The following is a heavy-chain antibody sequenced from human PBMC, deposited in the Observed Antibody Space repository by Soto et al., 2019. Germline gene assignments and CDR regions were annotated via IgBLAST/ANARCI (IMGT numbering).Heavy chain of an antibody. CDR1: GGYISSYY. J-gene: IGHJ5*02. D-gene: IGHD3-10*01. CDR2: IFYSGST. V-gene: IGHV4-59*01. CDR3: VRDSGSGSYSYNWFDP. Sequence: TSETLSLTCTVSGGYISSYYWSRIRQPPGKGLEWIGYIFYSGSTNYNPSLKSRVTMSVDTSKNQFSLKLSSVTAADTAVYYCVRDSGSGSYSYNWFDPWGQGTLVTVSS.